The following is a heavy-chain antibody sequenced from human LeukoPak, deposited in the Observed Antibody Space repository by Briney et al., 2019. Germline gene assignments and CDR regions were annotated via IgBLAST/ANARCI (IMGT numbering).Heavy chain of an antibody. D-gene: IGHD3-10*01. V-gene: IGHV3-7*01. CDR1: GFTFGSYW. Sequence: HPGGSLRLSCAASGFTFGSYWMSWVRQAPGKGLDWVANIKQDGSERYYVDSVKGRFTISRDNAKNSLYLQMNSLRAEDAAVYYCAREGDCYGSGSYDNIIDYWGQGTLVTVSS. J-gene: IGHJ4*02. CDR2: IKQDGSER. CDR3: AREGDCYGSGSYDNIIDY.